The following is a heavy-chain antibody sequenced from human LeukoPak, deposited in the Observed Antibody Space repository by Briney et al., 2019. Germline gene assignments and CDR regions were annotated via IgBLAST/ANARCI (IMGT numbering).Heavy chain of an antibody. D-gene: IGHD3-10*02. Sequence: PSETLSLTCTVSGGSISSYYWSWIRQPPGKGPEWLGYIYYSGSTNYNPSLKSRVTISVDTSKNQFSLKLGSVTAADTAVYYCARQPLPNVVFGELLPFDYWGQGSLVTVSS. CDR3: ARQPLPNVVFGELLPFDY. V-gene: IGHV4-59*01. CDR1: GGSISSYY. J-gene: IGHJ4*02. CDR2: IYYSGST.